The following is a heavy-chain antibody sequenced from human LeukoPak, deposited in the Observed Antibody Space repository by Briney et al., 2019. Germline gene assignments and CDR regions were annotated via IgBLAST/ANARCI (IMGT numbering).Heavy chain of an antibody. CDR1: GFTFSDNY. V-gene: IGHV3-11*01. CDR2: ISISGATI. Sequence: GGSLRLSCAASGFTFSDNYMSWIRQAPGKGLGWVSFISISGATIHYADSVRDRLTISRDNAKNSLYLQMNSLRAEDTAMYYCARTIIGIYGAFEYYFDLWGQGTLVTVSS. CDR3: ARTIIGIYGAFEYYFDL. J-gene: IGHJ4*02. D-gene: IGHD3-16*01.